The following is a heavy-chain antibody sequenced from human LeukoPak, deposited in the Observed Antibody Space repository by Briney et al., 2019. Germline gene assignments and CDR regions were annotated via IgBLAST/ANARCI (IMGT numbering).Heavy chain of an antibody. D-gene: IGHD2-2*01. CDR3: AKSSTSCTKCFDY. CDR2: ISYDGSNK. V-gene: IGHV3-30-3*02. Sequence: EPGGSLRLSCAASGFTFSSYAMHWVRQAPGKGLEWVAVISYDGSNKYYADSVKGRFTISRDNSKNTLYLQMNSLRAEDTAVYYCAKSSTSCTKCFDYWGQGTLVTVSS. CDR1: GFTFSSYA. J-gene: IGHJ4*02.